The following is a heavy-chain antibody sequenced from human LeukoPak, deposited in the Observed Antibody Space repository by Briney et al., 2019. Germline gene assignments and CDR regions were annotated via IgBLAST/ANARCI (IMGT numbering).Heavy chain of an antibody. Sequence: SETLSLTCAVSGGSISSYYWSWIRQPPGKGLEWIGYIDYTGSTNYNPSLKSRVTISVDTSKNQFSLKLSSVTAADTAVYYCARDQGGYFDYWGQGTLVTVSS. CDR3: ARDQGGYFDY. J-gene: IGHJ4*02. CDR2: IDYTGST. CDR1: GGSISSYY. V-gene: IGHV4-59*12. D-gene: IGHD3-16*01.